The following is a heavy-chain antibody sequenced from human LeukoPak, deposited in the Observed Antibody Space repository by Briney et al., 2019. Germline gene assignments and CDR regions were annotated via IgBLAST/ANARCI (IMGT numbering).Heavy chain of an antibody. Sequence: GRSLRLSCAASGFTFSSYAMSWVRQARGKGLEWVSAISGSGGSTYYADSVKGRFTISRDNSKNTLYLQMNSLRAEDTAVYYCAIAVAGTWDLDYWGQGTLVTVSS. CDR1: GFTFSSYA. V-gene: IGHV3-23*01. J-gene: IGHJ4*02. CDR2: ISGSGGST. D-gene: IGHD6-19*01. CDR3: AIAVAGTWDLDY.